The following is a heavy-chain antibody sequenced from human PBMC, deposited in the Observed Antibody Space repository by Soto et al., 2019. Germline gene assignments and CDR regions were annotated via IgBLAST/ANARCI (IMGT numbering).Heavy chain of an antibody. D-gene: IGHD3-10*01. V-gene: IGHV3-72*01. CDR1: AFTFSDHF. CDR2: TRNKANSYTT. CDR3: TSGFPKFDS. Sequence: EVQLVESGGGWVQPGGSLRLSCAASAFTFSDHFMDWVRQAPGKGLEWVGRTRNKANSYTTEYAASVKGRFTISRDDSKNLLYLQMNSLKTEDTAVYYCTSGFPKFDSWGQGTLVTVSS. J-gene: IGHJ4*02.